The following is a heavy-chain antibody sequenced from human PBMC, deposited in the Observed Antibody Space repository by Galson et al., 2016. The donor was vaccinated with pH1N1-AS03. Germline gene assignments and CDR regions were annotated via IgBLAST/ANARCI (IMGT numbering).Heavy chain of an antibody. CDR3: AKEGPPALLFYYAMDV. D-gene: IGHD2-2*01. V-gene: IGHV3-23*01. Sequence: SLRLSCAATGFTVSSGYHMSWVRQAPGKGLEWVAGISGSGEGTYYLDSVKGRFTISRDNSKNTVYLQMNSLRVEDTAVYYCAKEGPPALLFYYAMDVWGHGTTVTVS. CDR1: GFTVSSGYH. CDR2: ISGSGEGT. J-gene: IGHJ6*02.